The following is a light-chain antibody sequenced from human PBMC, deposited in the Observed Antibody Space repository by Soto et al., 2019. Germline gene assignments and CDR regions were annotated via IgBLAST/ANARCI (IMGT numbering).Light chain of an antibody. CDR2: GAS. J-gene: IGKJ1*01. V-gene: IGKV3-20*01. Sequence: EIVLTQSPGTLSWSPGERATLSCRASQSVSSSYLDWYQQKTGQAPRLLIYGASSRATGIPERLSGSGSGTDLTLTISRMENEDFEVYYCQQYGSSTGTFGQGTKVDIK. CDR1: QSVSSSY. CDR3: QQYGSSTGT.